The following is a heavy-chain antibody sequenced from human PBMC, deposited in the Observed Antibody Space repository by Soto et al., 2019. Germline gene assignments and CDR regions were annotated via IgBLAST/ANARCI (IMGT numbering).Heavy chain of an antibody. CDR1: GGSISSGDYY. CDR3: AREAGSGKGFDY. Sequence: NPSETLSLTCTVSGGSISSGDYYWSWIRQPPGKGLEWIGYIYYSGSTYYNPSLKSRVTISVDTSKNQFSLKLSSVTAADTAVYYCAREAGSGKGFDYWGQGTLVTVSS. V-gene: IGHV4-30-4*01. J-gene: IGHJ4*02. CDR2: IYYSGST. D-gene: IGHD3-10*01.